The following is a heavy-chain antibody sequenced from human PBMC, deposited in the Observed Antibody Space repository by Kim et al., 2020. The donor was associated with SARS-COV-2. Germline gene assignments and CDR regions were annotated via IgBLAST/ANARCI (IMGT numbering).Heavy chain of an antibody. V-gene: IGHV1-69*02. Sequence: KFQGRVTITADKSTSTAYMELSSLRSEDTAVYYCARTASIAVAGTPFFDYWGQGTLVTVSS. J-gene: IGHJ4*02. CDR3: ARTASIAVAGTPFFDY. D-gene: IGHD6-19*01.